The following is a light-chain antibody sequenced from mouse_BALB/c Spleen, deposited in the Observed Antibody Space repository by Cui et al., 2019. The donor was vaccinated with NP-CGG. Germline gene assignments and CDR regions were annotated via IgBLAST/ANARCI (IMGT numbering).Light chain of an antibody. CDR1: TGAVTTSNY. CDR2: GTN. V-gene: IGLV1*01. CDR3: ALWYSNHWV. Sequence: QAVVPTESASTTSPGETVTLTCRSSTGAVTTSNYANWVQEKPDHLFTGLIGGTNNRAPGVPARFSGSLIGDKAALTITGAHTEDEAIYFCALWYSNHWVFGGGTKLTVL. J-gene: IGLJ1*01.